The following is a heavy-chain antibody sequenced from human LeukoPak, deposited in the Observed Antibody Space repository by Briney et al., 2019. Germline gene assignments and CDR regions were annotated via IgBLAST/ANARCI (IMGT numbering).Heavy chain of an antibody. CDR3: ARSLMGANFDC. V-gene: IGHV3-72*01. CDR2: SRNKANTYTT. J-gene: IGHJ4*02. D-gene: IGHD1-26*01. Sequence: GGSLRLSCAVSGFTFSDHYMDWVRQAPGKGLEWVGRSRNKANTYTTEYAASVKGRFTISRDDSKNSVFLQMNSLKTEDTAVYFCARSLMGANFDCWAREPWSPSPQ. CDR1: GFTFSDHY.